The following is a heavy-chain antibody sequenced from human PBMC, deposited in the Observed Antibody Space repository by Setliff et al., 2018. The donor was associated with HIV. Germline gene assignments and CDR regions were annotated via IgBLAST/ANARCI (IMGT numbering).Heavy chain of an antibody. D-gene: IGHD5-12*01. Sequence: PSETLSLTCTVSGGSISSSSYYWGWIRQPPGKGLEWIGSIYYSGSTNYNPSLKSRVTISVDTSKNQFSLKLSSVTAADTAVYYCARGSPATNWGQGTLVTVSS. J-gene: IGHJ4*02. CDR1: GGSISSSSYY. CDR2: IYYSGST. CDR3: ARGSPATN. V-gene: IGHV4-39*07.